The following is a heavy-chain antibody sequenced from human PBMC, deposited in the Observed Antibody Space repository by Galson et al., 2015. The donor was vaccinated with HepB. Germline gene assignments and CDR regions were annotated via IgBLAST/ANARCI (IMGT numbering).Heavy chain of an antibody. V-gene: IGHV5-10-1*01. Sequence: QSGAEVKKPGESLRISCTGSGYSFTSYWISWVRQMPGKGLEWMGRIDPSDSYTNYSPSFQGHVTISADKSISTAYLQWSSLKASDTAMYYCARQSCSSTSCYENYYDSSGVHWGQGTLVTVSS. CDR2: IDPSDSYT. D-gene: IGHD2-2*01. J-gene: IGHJ4*02. CDR1: GYSFTSYW. CDR3: ARQSCSSTSCYENYYDSSGVH.